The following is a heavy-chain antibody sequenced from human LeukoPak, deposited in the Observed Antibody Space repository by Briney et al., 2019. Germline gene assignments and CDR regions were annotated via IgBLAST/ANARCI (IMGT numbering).Heavy chain of an antibody. CDR2: SIGTGGTT. J-gene: IGHJ4*02. V-gene: IGHV3-23*01. CDR3: AKDRVPDGRYSIDY. Sequence: PGRSLRLSCAASGFAFNTYAMNWVRQAPGRGLEWVSISIGTGGTTDYADSVKGRFTISKDLSKNTLYLQMNSLRVEDTAIYYCAKDRVPDGRYSIDYWGQGTLVTVSS. CDR1: GFAFNTYA. D-gene: IGHD3-16*02.